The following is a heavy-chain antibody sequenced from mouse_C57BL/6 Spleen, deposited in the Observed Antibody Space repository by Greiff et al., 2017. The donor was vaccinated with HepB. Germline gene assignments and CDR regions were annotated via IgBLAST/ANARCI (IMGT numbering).Heavy chain of an antibody. V-gene: IGHV1-55*01. CDR3: ARGWDRYWYFDV. CDR2: IYPGSGST. J-gene: IGHJ1*03. Sequence: QVQLKQPGAELVKPGASVKMSCKASGYTFTSYWITWVKQRPGQGLEWIGDIYPGSGSTNYNEKFKSKATLTVDTSSSTAYMQLSSLTSEDSAVYDCARGWDRYWYFDVWGTGTTVTVSS. D-gene: IGHD4-1*01. CDR1: GYTFTSYW.